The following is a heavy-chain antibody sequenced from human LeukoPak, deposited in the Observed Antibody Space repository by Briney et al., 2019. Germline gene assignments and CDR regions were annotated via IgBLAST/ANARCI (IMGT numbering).Heavy chain of an antibody. V-gene: IGHV4-39*01. CDR2: IYYSGST. CDR3: ARQWGVGYCSSTSCYTGAFDI. CDR1: GGSISSSSYY. D-gene: IGHD2-2*02. J-gene: IGHJ3*02. Sequence: PSETLSLTCTVSGGSISSSSYYWGWIRQPPGKGLEWIGSIYYSGSTYYNPSLKSRVTISVETSKNQFSLKLSSVTAADTAVYYCARQWGVGYCSSTSCYTGAFDIWGQGTMVTVSS.